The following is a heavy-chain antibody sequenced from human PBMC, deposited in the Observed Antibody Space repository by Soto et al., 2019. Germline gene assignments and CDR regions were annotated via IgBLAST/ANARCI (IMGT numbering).Heavy chain of an antibody. CDR2: IWYDGSNK. D-gene: IGHD3-22*01. CDR3: ARDEVYYYDSSGYYLGYYFDY. Sequence: QVQLVESGGGVVQPGRSLRLSCAASGFTFSSYGMHWVRQAPGKGLEWVAVIWYDGSNKYYADSVKGRFTISRDNSKNTLYLQMNRLRAEDTAVYYCARDEVYYYDSSGYYLGYYFDYWGQGTLVTVSS. CDR1: GFTFSSYG. V-gene: IGHV3-33*01. J-gene: IGHJ4*02.